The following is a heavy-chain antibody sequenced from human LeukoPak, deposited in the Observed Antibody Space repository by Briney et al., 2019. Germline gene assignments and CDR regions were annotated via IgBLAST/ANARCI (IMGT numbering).Heavy chain of an antibody. V-gene: IGHV4-39*01. CDR2: IYYSGST. Sequence: PSETLSLTCTVSGGSVSSSSYYWGWIRQPPGKGLEWIGTIYYSGSTYYTPSLKSRVTISVDTSKNQFSLKLSSVTAADTAVYYCAKHLYSSGWFNWFDPWGQGTLVTVSS. D-gene: IGHD6-19*01. CDR1: GGSVSSSSYY. J-gene: IGHJ5*02. CDR3: AKHLYSSGWFNWFDP.